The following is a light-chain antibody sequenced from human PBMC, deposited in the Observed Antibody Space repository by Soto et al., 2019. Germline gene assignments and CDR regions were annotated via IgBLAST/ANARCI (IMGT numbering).Light chain of an antibody. CDR2: AAS. J-gene: IGKJ4*01. V-gene: IGKV1-39*01. CDR1: QRISRN. CDR3: QQSYSTPLT. Sequence: DIQMTQSPSSLSASVGDSVTITCRASQRISRNLNWYQQRQGKAPKLLIYAASSLQSGVPSRFSGSGSGTDFTLTIRSLQPEDFATCYCQQSYSTPLTFGGGTTGEIK.